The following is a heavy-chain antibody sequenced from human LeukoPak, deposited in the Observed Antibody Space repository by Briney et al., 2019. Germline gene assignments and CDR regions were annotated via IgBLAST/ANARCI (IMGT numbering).Heavy chain of an antibody. CDR1: GFTFSTYN. CDR3: ARGETARVDY. Sequence: GGSLRLSCAASGFTFSTYNMNWVRQAPGKGLEWLSYIRSGSSTIYYADSVEGRFTISRDNAKNSLYLQMNSLRDEDTAVYYCARGETARVDYWGQGILVTVSS. V-gene: IGHV3-48*02. J-gene: IGHJ4*02. CDR2: IRSGSSTI. D-gene: IGHD3-16*01.